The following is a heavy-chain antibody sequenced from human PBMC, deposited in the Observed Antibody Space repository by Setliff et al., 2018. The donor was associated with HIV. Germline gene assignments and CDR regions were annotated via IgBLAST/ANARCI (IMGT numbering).Heavy chain of an antibody. V-gene: IGHV4-34*01. CDR1: GGSFSDYY. J-gene: IGHJ3*02. D-gene: IGHD3-3*01. CDR3: ARVRSIFGVVIADAFDI. CDR2: INHSGNT. Sequence: SETLSLTCAVYGGSFSDYYWIWIRQPPGKGLEWIAEINHSGNTDYNPPLKSRVTISVDTSKNQFSLKLSSVTAADTAVYYCARVRSIFGVVIADAFDIWGQGTMVTVSS.